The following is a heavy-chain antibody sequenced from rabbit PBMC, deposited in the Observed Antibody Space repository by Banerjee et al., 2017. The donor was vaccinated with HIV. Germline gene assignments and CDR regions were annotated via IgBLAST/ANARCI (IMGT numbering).Heavy chain of an antibody. CDR1: GFDFSSGYD. CDR3: ARSAYIGDGYALKL. D-gene: IGHD6-1*01. CDR2: IDAGGSGIT. J-gene: IGHJ6*01. Sequence: QSLEESGGDLVKPGASLTLTCTASGFDFSSGYDMCWVRQAPGKGLEWIACIDAGGSGITYYANWAKGRFTISQTSSTTVTLQMTSLTAADTATYFCARSAYIGDGYALKLWGPGTLVTVS. V-gene: IGHV1S40*01.